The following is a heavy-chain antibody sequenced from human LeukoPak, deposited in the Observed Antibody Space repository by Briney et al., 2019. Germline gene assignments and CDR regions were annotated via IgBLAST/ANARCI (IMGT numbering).Heavy chain of an antibody. Sequence: PGGSLRLSCAASGFDFSSHEMNWVRQAPGKVLEWVSYISSSGSAIYYADSVKGRFTISRDNAKNSLFLQMNSLRAEDTAVYYWARGSFARWLFAFDIWGQGTMVTVSS. CDR3: ARGSFARWLFAFDI. CDR2: ISSSGSAI. D-gene: IGHD3-22*01. J-gene: IGHJ3*02. V-gene: IGHV3-48*03. CDR1: GFDFSSHE.